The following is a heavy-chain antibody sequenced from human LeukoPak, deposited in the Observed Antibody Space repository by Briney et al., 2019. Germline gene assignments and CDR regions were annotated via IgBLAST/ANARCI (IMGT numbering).Heavy chain of an antibody. CDR1: GYTFTSYY. CDR2: INPSGGST. CDR3: ARDEGSGWYVGYFDY. D-gene: IGHD6-19*01. J-gene: IGHJ4*02. V-gene: IGHV1-46*01. Sequence: GASVKASCKASGYTFTSYYMHWVRQAPGQGLEWMGIINPSGGSTSYAQKFQGRVTMTRDMSTSTVYMELSSLRSEDTAVYYCARDEGSGWYVGYFDYWGQGTLVTVSS.